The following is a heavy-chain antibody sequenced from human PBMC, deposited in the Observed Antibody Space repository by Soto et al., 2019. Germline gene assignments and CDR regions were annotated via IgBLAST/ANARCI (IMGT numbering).Heavy chain of an antibody. V-gene: IGHV3-7*01. J-gene: IGHJ4*02. D-gene: IGHD2-2*01. Sequence: GGSLRLSCAASGFTFSNYWMSWVRQAPGKGLEWVANIKQDGSEKYYVDSVKGRFTISRDNAENSLYLQMNSLRAEDTAVYYCARRSWSSHLDYWGQGTLVTVSS. CDR1: GFTFSNYW. CDR3: ARRSWSSHLDY. CDR2: IKQDGSEK.